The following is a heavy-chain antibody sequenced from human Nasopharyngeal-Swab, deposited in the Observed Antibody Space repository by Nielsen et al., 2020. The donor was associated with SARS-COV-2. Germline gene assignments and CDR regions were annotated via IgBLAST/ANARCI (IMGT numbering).Heavy chain of an antibody. J-gene: IGHJ3*01. D-gene: IGHD2-21*01. V-gene: IGHV3-69-1*01. CDR3: ARDRDWAFDV. Sequence: GESLKISCAASGFILSDHYMDWVRQAPGKGLEWISYIRGSNDIYYADSVKGRFTISRDHAKNSLYLQMSSLRVEDTAVNYCARDRDWAFDVWGQGAVVTVSS. CDR1: GFILSDHY. CDR2: IRGSNDI.